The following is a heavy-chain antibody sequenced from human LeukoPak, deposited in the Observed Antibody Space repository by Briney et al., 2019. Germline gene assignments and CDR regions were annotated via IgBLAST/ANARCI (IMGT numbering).Heavy chain of an antibody. Sequence: GGALPLSRAASRCTLSSYIMNWVRQPPGKGREWVSSIRSHSYIHYDASVKGRFTITRDNAKNTLYPQMNSLRADDTAVYYSARGLVDGGYAWGQGTLVTVSX. D-gene: IGHD5-12*01. J-gene: IGHJ5*02. CDR1: RCTLSSYI. V-gene: IGHV3-21*01. CDR2: IRSHSYI. CDR3: ARGLVDGGYA.